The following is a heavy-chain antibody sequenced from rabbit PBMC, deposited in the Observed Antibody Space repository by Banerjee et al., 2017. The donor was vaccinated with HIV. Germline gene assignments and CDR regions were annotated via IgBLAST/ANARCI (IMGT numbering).Heavy chain of an antibody. V-gene: IGHV1S45*01. Sequence: QEQLEESGGDLVKPGRSLTLTCTASGFSFSDKYVMCWVRQAPGKGLEWIGCINTSSGNTVYASWAKGRFTISKTSSTTVTLQMTSLTAADTATYFCARDLAGAIGWNFNFWGPGTLVTVS. CDR3: ARDLAGAIGWNFNF. CDR1: GFSFSDKYV. CDR2: INTSSGNT. J-gene: IGHJ4*01. D-gene: IGHD4-1*01.